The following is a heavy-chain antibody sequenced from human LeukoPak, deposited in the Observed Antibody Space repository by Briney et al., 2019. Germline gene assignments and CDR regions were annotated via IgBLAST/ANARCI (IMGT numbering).Heavy chain of an antibody. J-gene: IGHJ5*02. D-gene: IGHD6-6*01. CDR2: IYYSGST. CDR1: RGSLSSYY. Sequence: TSETLSLTCTVSRGSLSSYYWSWLRQPRGKGLAWIGYIYYSGSTNYNPSLKSPITLSVDTSKKQFSLNMTSLTAADTALVYCARDRASIAGSGGFDPWGQGTLVTVSS. V-gene: IGHV4-59*01. CDR3: ARDRASIAGSGGFDP.